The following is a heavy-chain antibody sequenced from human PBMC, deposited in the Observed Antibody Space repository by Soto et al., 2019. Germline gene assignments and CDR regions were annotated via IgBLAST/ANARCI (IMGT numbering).Heavy chain of an antibody. J-gene: IGHJ6*03. CDR2: ISSSSSTI. D-gene: IGHD2-2*02. Sequence: GGSLRLPCSASGIPLSSYSKNRVRQAPGKGPERVSYISSSSSTIYYADSVKGRFTISRDNAKNSLYLQMNSLRAEDTAVYYCARRHCSSTSCYIDYYYYMDVWGKGTTVTLSS. CDR3: ARRHCSSTSCYIDYYYYMDV. V-gene: IGHV3-48*01. CDR1: GIPLSSYS.